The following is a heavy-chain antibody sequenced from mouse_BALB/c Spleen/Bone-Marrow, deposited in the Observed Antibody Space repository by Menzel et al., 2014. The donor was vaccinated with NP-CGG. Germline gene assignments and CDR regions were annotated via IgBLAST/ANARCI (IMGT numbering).Heavy chain of an antibody. J-gene: IGHJ3*01. CDR1: GYTFSSYW. CDR3: ARRGYDGAY. CDR2: ILPGSGST. V-gene: IGHV1-9*01. Sequence: QVQLQQPGAELMKPGASVKISCKATGYTFSSYWIEWVKQRPGHGLEWIGEILPGSGSTNYNEKFKGKATFTADTSSKTAYMQLSSLTSEGSAVYYCARRGYDGAYWGQGTLVTVSA. D-gene: IGHD2-14*01.